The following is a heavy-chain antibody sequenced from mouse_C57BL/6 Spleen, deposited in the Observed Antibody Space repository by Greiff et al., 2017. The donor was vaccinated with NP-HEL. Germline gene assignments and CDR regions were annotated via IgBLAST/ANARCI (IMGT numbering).Heavy chain of an antibody. J-gene: IGHJ4*01. Sequence: EVQLQQSVAELVRPGASVKLSCTASGFNIKNTYMHWVKQRPEQGLEWIGRIGPANGNTKYAPKFQGKATITADTSSNTAYLQLSSLTSEDTAIYYCARWITTVVKGYAMDYWGQGTSVTVSS. V-gene: IGHV14-3*01. CDR1: GFNIKNTY. CDR3: ARWITTVVKGYAMDY. D-gene: IGHD1-1*01. CDR2: IGPANGNT.